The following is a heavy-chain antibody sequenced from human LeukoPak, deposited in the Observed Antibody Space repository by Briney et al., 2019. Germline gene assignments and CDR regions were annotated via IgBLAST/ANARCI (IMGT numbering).Heavy chain of an antibody. V-gene: IGHV3-23*01. J-gene: IGHJ4*02. CDR1: GFTFNSYA. CDR2: ITGSGGST. D-gene: IGHD6-13*01. Sequence: GGSPRLSCAASGFTFNSYAMSWVRQAQGKGLEWVSAITGSGGSTYYADSVKGRFTISRDNSKNTLYLQMNSLRAEDTAVYYCARGSYSSSWYAYGYWGQGTLVTVSS. CDR3: ARGSYSSSWYAYGY.